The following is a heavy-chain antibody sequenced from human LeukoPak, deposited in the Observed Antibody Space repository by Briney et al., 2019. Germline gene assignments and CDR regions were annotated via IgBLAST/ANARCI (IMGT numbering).Heavy chain of an antibody. CDR2: ISAYNGNT. D-gene: IGHD3-3*01. J-gene: IGHJ6*03. V-gene: IGHV1-18*01. CDR1: GYTFSNYG. Sequence: ASEKVSCKASGYTFSNYGITWVRQAPGHGLEWMGWISAYNGNTNYAQKLQGRVTMTTDTSTSTAYMELRSLRSDDTAVYYCARVLAHYDFWSGYYYYYMDVWGKGTTVTVSS. CDR3: ARVLAHYDFWSGYYYYYMDV.